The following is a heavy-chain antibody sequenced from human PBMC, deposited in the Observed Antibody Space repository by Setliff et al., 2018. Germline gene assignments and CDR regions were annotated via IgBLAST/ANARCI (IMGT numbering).Heavy chain of an antibody. CDR1: GFSLATTGVG. CDR3: AYRRKMSARYDAFEV. Sequence: SGPTLVNPTQTLTLTCTFSGFSLATTGVGVGWIRQPPGKALECLALLYWNDREEYSPSLKSRLTLTKDTSKNQVVLTVSNMDSMDTATYFCAYRRKMSARYDAFEVWGQGTLVTVSS. CDR2: LYWNDRE. V-gene: IGHV2-5*01. D-gene: IGHD2-15*01. J-gene: IGHJ3*01.